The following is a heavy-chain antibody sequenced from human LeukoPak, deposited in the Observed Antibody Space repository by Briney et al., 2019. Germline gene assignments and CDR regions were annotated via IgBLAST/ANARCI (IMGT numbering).Heavy chain of an antibody. CDR1: GGTFSSYA. V-gene: IGHV1-69*04. D-gene: IGHD6-13*01. CDR3: AREGAFDVSSWYVY. CDR2: IIPILGIA. J-gene: IGHJ4*02. Sequence: SVKVSCKASGGTFSSYAIGWVRQAPGQGLEWMGRIIPILGIANYAQKFQGRVTITADKSTSTAYMELSSLRSEDTAVYYCAREGAFDVSSWYVYWGQGTLVTVSS.